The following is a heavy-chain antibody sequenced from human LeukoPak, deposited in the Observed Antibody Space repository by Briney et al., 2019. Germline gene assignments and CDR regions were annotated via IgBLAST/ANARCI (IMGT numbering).Heavy chain of an antibody. CDR1: GFTFSSYA. CDR3: AKERRYDFWSGYPLADY. D-gene: IGHD3-3*01. Sequence: GGSLRLSCAASGFTFSSYAMSWVRQAPGKGLEWVSAISDSGGSTYYADSVKGRFTISRDNSKNTLYLQMNSLRAEDTAVYYCAKERRYDFWSGYPLADYWGQGTLVTVSS. CDR2: ISDSGGST. J-gene: IGHJ4*02. V-gene: IGHV3-23*01.